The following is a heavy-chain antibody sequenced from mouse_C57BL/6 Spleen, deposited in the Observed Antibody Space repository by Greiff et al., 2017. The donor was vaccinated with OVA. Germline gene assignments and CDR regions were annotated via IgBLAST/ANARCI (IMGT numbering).Heavy chain of an antibody. J-gene: IGHJ4*01. CDR1: GYTFTSYW. CDR2: IDPSDSDT. V-gene: IGHV1-52*01. Sequence: QVQLQQPGAELVRPGSSVKLSCKASGYTFTSYWMHWVKQRPIQGLEWIGNIDPSDSDTHYNQKFKDKATLTVDKSSSTAYMQRSSLTSEDSAVYCFARSEAMDYWGQGTTVTVSS. CDR3: ARSEAMDY.